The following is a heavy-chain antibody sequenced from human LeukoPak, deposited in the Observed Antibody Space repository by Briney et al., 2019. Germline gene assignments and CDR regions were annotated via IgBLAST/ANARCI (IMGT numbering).Heavy chain of an antibody. CDR1: GGSISIYY. CDR2: IYDSGST. CDR3: ARAMSIAARLQTIFDY. D-gene: IGHD6-6*01. V-gene: IGHV4-59*08. J-gene: IGHJ4*02. Sequence: SETLSLTCTVSGGSISIYYWSWIRQPPGKGLEWIGYIYDSGSTNYNPSLKSRVTISVDTSKNQFSLNLTSVTAADTAVYYCARAMSIAARLQTIFDYWGQGTLVTVSS.